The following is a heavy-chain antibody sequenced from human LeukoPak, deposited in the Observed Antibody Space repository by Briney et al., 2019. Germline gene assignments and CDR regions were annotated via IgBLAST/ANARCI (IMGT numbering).Heavy chain of an antibody. CDR2: IYYSGST. D-gene: IGHD6-19*01. CDR3: ARHIMAVAGTFGY. Sequence: PSETLSLTCTVSGGSISSSSYYWGWIRQPPGKGLEWIGSIYYSGSTYYNPSLKSRVTISVDTSKNQFSLKLSSVTAADTAVYCCARHIMAVAGTFGYWGQGTLVTVSS. CDR1: GGSISSSSYY. V-gene: IGHV4-39*01. J-gene: IGHJ4*02.